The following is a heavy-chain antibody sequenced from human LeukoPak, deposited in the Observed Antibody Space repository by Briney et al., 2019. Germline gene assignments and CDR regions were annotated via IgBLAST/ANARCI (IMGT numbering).Heavy chain of an antibody. CDR3: ATFSLAGSYDSSGYPIDY. V-gene: IGHV1-24*01. J-gene: IGHJ4*02. D-gene: IGHD3-22*01. CDR1: GYTLTELS. Sequence: GASVKVFCKVSGYTLTELSIRWVRQAPGKGLEWMGGFDPEDGETIYAQKFQGRVTMTEDTSTDTAYMELSSLRSEDTAVYYCATFSLAGSYDSSGYPIDYWGQGTLVTVSS. CDR2: FDPEDGET.